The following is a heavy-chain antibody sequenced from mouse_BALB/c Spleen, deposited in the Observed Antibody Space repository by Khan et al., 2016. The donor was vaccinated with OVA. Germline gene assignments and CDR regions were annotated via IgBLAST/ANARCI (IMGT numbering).Heavy chain of an antibody. V-gene: IGHV1-4*01. J-gene: IGHJ3*01. CDR3: ARSGQLGLRGGFTY. Sequence: QVQLKQSGAELARPGASVKMSCKTSGYTFTTYTLHWVKQRPGRSLEWIGYINPSNDYTNYNQKFKDKSTLTADKSSSTAYMQLISLTSEDSAVYYCARSGQLGLRGGFTYWGQGTLVTVSA. CDR2: INPSNDYT. D-gene: IGHD3-2*01. CDR1: GYTFTTYT.